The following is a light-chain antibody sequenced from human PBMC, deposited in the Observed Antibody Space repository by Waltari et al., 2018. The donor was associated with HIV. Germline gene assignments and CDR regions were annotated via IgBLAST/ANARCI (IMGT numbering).Light chain of an antibody. V-gene: IGLV1-44*01. CDR1: SPNIGSNI. J-gene: IGLJ3*02. CDR2: SNN. CDR3: AAWDDSLNAWV. Sequence: QSVLTQPPSASGTPGQRVSIPCSGSSPNIGSNIVNWYQQLPGTAPKLLIYSNNQRPSGVPDRFSGSKSGTSASLAISGLQSEDEADYYCAAWDDSLNAWVFGGGTKLTVL.